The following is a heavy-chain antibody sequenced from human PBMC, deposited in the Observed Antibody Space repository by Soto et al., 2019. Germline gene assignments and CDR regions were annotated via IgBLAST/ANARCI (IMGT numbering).Heavy chain of an antibody. CDR1: GYTFTSYA. D-gene: IGHD2-21*02. CDR3: ARSIVVVTALDY. V-gene: IGHV1-3*05. J-gene: IGHJ4*02. Sequence: QVQLVQSGAEEKKPGASVKVSCKASGYTFTSYAMHWVRQAPGQRLEWMGWINAGNGNTKNSQKFQGRVTITREASASTAYMELSSLRSEDTAVYYCARSIVVVTALDYWCQGTLVTVSS. CDR2: INAGNGNT.